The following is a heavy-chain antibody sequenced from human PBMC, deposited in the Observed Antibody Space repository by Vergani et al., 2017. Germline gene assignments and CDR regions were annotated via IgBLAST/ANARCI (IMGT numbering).Heavy chain of an antibody. J-gene: IGHJ3*02. CDR2: IHNRGKT. D-gene: IGHD3-16*01. Sequence: QVRLEESGPGLVKPSETLSLTCSVSGYSIGSGFYWAWIRQSPGEGLQWLTSIHNRGKTYHNPSLKSRVSVSLDTTKNRFSLNLTSVTAADTAVYYCARQFWVSQGVGAFETWGRGTEVSVSS. CDR3: ARQFWVSQGVGAFET. CDR1: GYSIGSGFY. V-gene: IGHV4-38-2*01.